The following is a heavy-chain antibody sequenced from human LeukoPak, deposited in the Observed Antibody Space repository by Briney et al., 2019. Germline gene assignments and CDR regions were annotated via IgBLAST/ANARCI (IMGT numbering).Heavy chain of an antibody. Sequence: ASVKVSCKASGYTFTSYDINWVRQATGQGLERMGWMNPNSGNTGYAQKFQGRVTMTRNTSISTAYMELSSLRSEDTAVYYCARVKGYYGSGSYWDHYYYYGMDVWGQGTTVTVSS. J-gene: IGHJ6*02. V-gene: IGHV1-8*01. CDR3: ARVKGYYGSGSYWDHYYYYGMDV. CDR2: MNPNSGNT. D-gene: IGHD3-10*01. CDR1: GYTFTSYD.